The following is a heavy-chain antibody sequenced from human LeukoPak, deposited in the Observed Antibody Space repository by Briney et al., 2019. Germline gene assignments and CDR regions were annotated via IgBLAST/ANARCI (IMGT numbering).Heavy chain of an antibody. J-gene: IGHJ6*03. CDR3: ARDPAHYYYLDV. Sequence: ASVKVSCKASGYTFTGYYLHWLRQGPGQGLEWMGWINPNNGGTKYAQKFQDRFTMTRDTSISTVYMELTRLRSDDTAVYYCARDPAHYYYLDVWGRGTTVTVSS. CDR2: INPNNGGT. V-gene: IGHV1-2*02. CDR1: GYTFTGYY.